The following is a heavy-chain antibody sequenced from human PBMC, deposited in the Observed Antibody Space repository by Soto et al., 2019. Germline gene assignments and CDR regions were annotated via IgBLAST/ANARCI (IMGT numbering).Heavy chain of an antibody. J-gene: IGHJ4*02. D-gene: IGHD3-10*01. V-gene: IGHV1-18*01. CDR1: GYTFTNYG. CDR3: AREDFGDKIDY. Sequence: ASVKVSCKASGYTFTNYGISWVRQAPGQGFEWMGWISPYNGHTHYTQRFQGRVTMTTDTSTTTAFMELRSLSSDDTAVYYCAREDFGDKIDYWGQGTLVTVSS. CDR2: ISPYNGHT.